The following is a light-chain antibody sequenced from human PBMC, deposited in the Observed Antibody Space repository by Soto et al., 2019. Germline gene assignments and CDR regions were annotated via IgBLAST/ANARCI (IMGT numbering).Light chain of an antibody. CDR3: QQYGSSPLT. V-gene: IGKV3-20*01. J-gene: IGKJ4*01. Sequence: EIVLTQSPGTLSLSPGERATLSCRASQSVSSSYLVWYQQKPGQAPRLLIYGASSGATGIPDRFSGSGSGTHFTLTISRLEPEDFAVYYCQQYGSSPLTFGGGTKVEI. CDR2: GAS. CDR1: QSVSSSY.